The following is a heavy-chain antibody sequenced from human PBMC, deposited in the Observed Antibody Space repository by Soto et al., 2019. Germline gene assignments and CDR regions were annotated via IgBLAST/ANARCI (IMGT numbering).Heavy chain of an antibody. CDR3: AKDRIGGYPACNFDY. D-gene: IGHD3-16*02. CDR2: ISYDGSNK. Sequence: QVQLVESGGGVVQPGRSLRLSCAASGFTFSSYGMHWVRQAPGKGLEWVAVISYDGSNKYYADSVKGRFTISRDNSKNTLYLQMNSLRAKDTAVYYCAKDRIGGYPACNFDYWGQGTLVTVSS. CDR1: GFTFSSYG. J-gene: IGHJ4*02. V-gene: IGHV3-30*18.